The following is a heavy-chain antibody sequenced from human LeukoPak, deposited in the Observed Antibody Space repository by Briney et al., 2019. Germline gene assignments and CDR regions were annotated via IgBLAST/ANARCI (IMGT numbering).Heavy chain of an antibody. J-gene: IGHJ4*02. CDR1: GFTFNNYE. Sequence: GGSLRLSCAASGFTFNNYETNWVRQAPGKGLEWISYISSSDGIRYYADSVKGRFTISRDNAKNSLYLQMNSLRAEDTAVYYCARGALIWGSYRYSGYWGQGTLVTVSS. CDR2: ISSSDGIR. CDR3: ARGALIWGSYRYSGY. D-gene: IGHD3-16*02. V-gene: IGHV3-48*03.